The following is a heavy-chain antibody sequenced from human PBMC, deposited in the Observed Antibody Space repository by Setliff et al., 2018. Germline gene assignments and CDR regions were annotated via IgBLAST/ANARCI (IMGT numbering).Heavy chain of an antibody. V-gene: IGHV4-4*07. CDR2: IYTSGST. Sequence: SETLSLTCTVSGGSISSYYWSWIRQPAGKGLEWIGRIYTSGSTNYNPSLKSRVTISVDTSKNQFSLKLSSVTAADTAVYYCATRIEGYSYGHHYFDYWGQGTLVTVSS. D-gene: IGHD5-18*01. J-gene: IGHJ4*02. CDR3: ATRIEGYSYGHHYFDY. CDR1: GGSISSYY.